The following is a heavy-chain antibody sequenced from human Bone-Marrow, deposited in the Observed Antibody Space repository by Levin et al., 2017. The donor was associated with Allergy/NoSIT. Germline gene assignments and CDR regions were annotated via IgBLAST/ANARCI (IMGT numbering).Heavy chain of an antibody. CDR1: GYRFTSDF. CDR3: ARALLPRSGIFDV. V-gene: IGHV1-2*02. D-gene: IGHD3-10*01. Sequence: GESLKISCQASGYRFTSDFMNWIRQAPGQGLEWMGWINPNSGVTNYAQKFQGRVTLNRGSSISTAYMELSGLNSDDAAVYFCARALLPRSGIFDVWGQGTLLTVSS. CDR2: INPNSGVT. J-gene: IGHJ4*02.